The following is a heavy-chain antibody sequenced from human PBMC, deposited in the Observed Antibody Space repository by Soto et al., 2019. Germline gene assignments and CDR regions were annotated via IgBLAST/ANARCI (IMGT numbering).Heavy chain of an antibody. CDR3: AREDTYYYDSSGYYEGVVDY. CDR1: GFTFSSYS. Sequence: GGSLRLSCAASGFTFSSYSMNWVRQAPGKGLEWVSYISSSSSTIYYADSVKGRFTISRDNAKNSLYLQMNSLRDEDTAVYYCAREDTYYYDSSGYYEGVVDYWGQGTLVTVSS. J-gene: IGHJ4*02. D-gene: IGHD3-22*01. CDR2: ISSSSSTI. V-gene: IGHV3-48*02.